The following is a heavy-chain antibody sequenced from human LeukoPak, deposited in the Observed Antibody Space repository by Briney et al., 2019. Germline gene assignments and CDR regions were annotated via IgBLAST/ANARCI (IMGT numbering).Heavy chain of an antibody. CDR1: GFTFSSHG. Sequence: GGSLRLSCAASGFTFSSHGMHWVRQAPGKGLEWVAFIRYDGTNKYYADSMKGRFNISRDNFKNTLYLQMNSLRAEDTAVYYCAKGNYYGDYEVTSIFGVDWGQGTLVTVSS. V-gene: IGHV3-30*02. CDR2: IRYDGTNK. CDR3: AKGNYYGDYEVTSIFGVD. J-gene: IGHJ4*02. D-gene: IGHD4-17*01.